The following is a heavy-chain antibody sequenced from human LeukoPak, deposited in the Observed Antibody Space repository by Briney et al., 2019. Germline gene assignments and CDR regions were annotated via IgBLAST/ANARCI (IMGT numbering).Heavy chain of an antibody. Sequence: GGSLRLSCAASGFTFSSYAMSWVRQAPGEGLEWVSGISGSGGSTYYADSVKGRFTISRDNSKNTVHLQMNSLRAEDTAVYYCAKASVTGNYYGMDVWGQGTPVTVSS. CDR2: ISGSGGST. V-gene: IGHV3-23*01. D-gene: IGHD3-10*01. CDR1: GFTFSSYA. CDR3: AKASVTGNYYGMDV. J-gene: IGHJ6*02.